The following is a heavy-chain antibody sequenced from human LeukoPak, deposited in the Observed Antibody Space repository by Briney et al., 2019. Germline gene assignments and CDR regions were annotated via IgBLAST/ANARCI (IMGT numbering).Heavy chain of an antibody. V-gene: IGHV1-46*01. CDR3: ARDGTDNGDDNSVMTYYYNMDV. Sequence: ASLKVCCKASGYTFTPYYIHSVRQAPGQGLEWLGIFNPTNVSASLAQKFEDRVTMTRDMSTSHVYMELSSLTSEDTAIYYCARDGTDNGDDNSVMTYYYNMDVWGKGTTVTVSS. J-gene: IGHJ6*03. D-gene: IGHD4-17*01. CDR1: GYTFTPYY. CDR2: FNPTNVSA.